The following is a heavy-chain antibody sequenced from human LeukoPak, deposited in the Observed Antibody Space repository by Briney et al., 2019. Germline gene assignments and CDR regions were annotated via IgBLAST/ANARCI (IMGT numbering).Heavy chain of an antibody. CDR2: ISSRSTYI. Sequence: PGGSLRLSCTASGFSFSDYYMSWIRQAPGKGLEWIPYISSRSTYISDADSVKGRFTISRDNAKNLLFLQMNSLRVEDTALYYCARGGTGAFDYWGQGILVTVSS. J-gene: IGHJ4*02. CDR3: ARGGTGAFDY. CDR1: GFSFSDYY. V-gene: IGHV3-11*06. D-gene: IGHD2-8*02.